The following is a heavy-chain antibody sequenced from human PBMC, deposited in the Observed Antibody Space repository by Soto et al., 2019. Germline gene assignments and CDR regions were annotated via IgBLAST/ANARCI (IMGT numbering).Heavy chain of an antibody. J-gene: IGHJ6*04. V-gene: IGHV1-69*18. D-gene: IGHD2-15*01. CDR2: IISAFASS. CDR1: GGTFSFYS. CDR3: VVYCSGGICSGAPYGLGV. Sequence: QVHLVQSGAEVKRPGSSVKVSCKASGGTFSFYSIGWVRQAPGQGLEWMGRIISAFASSNSAQKFRGRVSMAADEATGTGYMELTSLTSEDTGVYSCVVYCSGGICSGAPYGLGVWGGGTMVVVSS.